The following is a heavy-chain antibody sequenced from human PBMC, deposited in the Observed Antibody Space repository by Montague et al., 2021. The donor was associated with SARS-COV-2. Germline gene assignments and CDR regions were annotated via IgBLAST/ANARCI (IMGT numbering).Heavy chain of an antibody. D-gene: IGHD2-21*01. CDR1: GGSFSGYS. Sequence: SETLSLTCAVHGGSFSGYSWIWIRQPPGKGLEWIGEVKHSGDTRYNTSLKSRVAISIDTSKNQFSLKLSSVTAPDTAVYYCARLGDGVEPSPILGLGPFYHYYYIDVWGKGTAVVVSS. V-gene: IGHV4-34*01. CDR2: VKHSGDT. CDR3: ARLGDGVEPSPILGLGPFYHYYYIDV. J-gene: IGHJ6*03.